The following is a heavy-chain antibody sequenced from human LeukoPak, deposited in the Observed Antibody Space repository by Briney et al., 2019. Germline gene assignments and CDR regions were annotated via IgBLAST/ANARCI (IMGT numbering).Heavy chain of an antibody. V-gene: IGHV3-23*01. CDR2: ITGSGDST. D-gene: IGHD3-9*01. CDR1: GFIFRNYA. J-gene: IGHJ4*02. CDR3: AKWGDYDILTGYYVSDF. Sequence: GGSLRLSCAASGFIFRNYAMGWVRQAPGKGLEWVSAITGSGDSTYYADSVKGRFTISRDNSKNTLYVEMNTLRAEDTAVYYCAKWGDYDILTGYYVSDFWGQGTLVTVSS.